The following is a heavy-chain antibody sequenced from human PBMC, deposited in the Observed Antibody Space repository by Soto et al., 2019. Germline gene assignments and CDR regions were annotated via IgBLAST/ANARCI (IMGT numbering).Heavy chain of an antibody. CDR1: GYTFTSYG. V-gene: IGHV1-18*01. CDR3: ARATEGADNWFHP. D-gene: IGHD1-26*01. CDR2: ISAYNGNT. J-gene: IGHJ5*02. Sequence: QVQLVQSGAEVKKPGASVKVSCKASGYTFTSYGISWVRQAPGQGLEWMGWISAYNGNTNYAQKLQGRDTMTTDTPTSTAYTELRSQRSDDTAVYYCARATEGADNWFHPWGQGTLVTVSS.